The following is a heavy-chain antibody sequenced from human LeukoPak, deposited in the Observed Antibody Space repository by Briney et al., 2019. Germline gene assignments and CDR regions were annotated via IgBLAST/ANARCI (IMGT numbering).Heavy chain of an antibody. V-gene: IGHV1-2*02. CDR1: GYTFTGYY. J-gene: IGHJ4*02. D-gene: IGHD2-15*01. CDR3: AKSQDCSGGSCYSPFDY. CDR2: INPNSGAT. Sequence: ASVKVSCKASGYTFTGYYMHWVRQAPGQGLEWMGWINPNSGATNYAQKFQGRVTMTRDTSISTAYMELSRLRSDDTAVYYCAKSQDCSGGSCYSPFDYWGQGTLVTVSS.